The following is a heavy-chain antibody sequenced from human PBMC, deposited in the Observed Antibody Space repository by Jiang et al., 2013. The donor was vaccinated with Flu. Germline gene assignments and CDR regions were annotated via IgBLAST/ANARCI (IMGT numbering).Heavy chain of an antibody. CDR1: GGSISSYY. V-gene: IGHV4-59*01. D-gene: IGHD3-3*01. CDR3: ARQTSASFYDFWSGYGGNYGMDV. CDR2: IYYSGST. Sequence: PGLVKPSETLSLTCTVSGGSISSYYWSWIRQPPGKGLEWIGYIYYSGSTNYNPSLKSRVTISVDTSKNQFSLKLSSVTAADTAVYYCARQTSASFYDFWSGYGGNYGMDVWGKGTTVTVSS. J-gene: IGHJ6*04.